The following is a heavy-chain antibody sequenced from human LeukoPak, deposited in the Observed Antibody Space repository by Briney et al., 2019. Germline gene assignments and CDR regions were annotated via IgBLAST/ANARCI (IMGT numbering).Heavy chain of an antibody. CDR2: IIPIFGTA. Sequence: ASVKVSCKASGGTFSSYAISWVRQAPGQGLEWMGGIIPIFGTANYAQKFQGRVTITADESASTAYMELSSLRSEDTAVYYCAGRMITMVRGVIIPYYFDYWGQGTLVTVSS. J-gene: IGHJ4*02. CDR3: AGRMITMVRGVIIPYYFDY. CDR1: GGTFSSYA. D-gene: IGHD3-10*01. V-gene: IGHV1-69*13.